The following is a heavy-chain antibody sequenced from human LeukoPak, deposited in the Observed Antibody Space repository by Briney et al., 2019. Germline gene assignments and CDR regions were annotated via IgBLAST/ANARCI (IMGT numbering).Heavy chain of an antibody. Sequence: SETLSLTCTVSGGSNSSGSYFWTWIRQPAGKGLEWIGRIYPSGSTYYNLSLKSRVTISVDTSKNQFSLKLSAVTAADTAVYYCARDDGLIFDYWGQGTLVTVSS. CDR1: GGSNSSGSYF. CDR3: ARDDGLIFDY. J-gene: IGHJ4*02. D-gene: IGHD3-9*01. V-gene: IGHV4-61*02. CDR2: IYPSGST.